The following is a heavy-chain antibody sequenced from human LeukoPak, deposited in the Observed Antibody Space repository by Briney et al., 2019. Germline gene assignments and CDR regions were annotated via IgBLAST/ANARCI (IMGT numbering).Heavy chain of an antibody. D-gene: IGHD2-21*02. V-gene: IGHV3-53*01. CDR2: IYSGGST. Sequence: GGSLRLSCAASGFTVSSNYMSWVRQAPGKGLEWVSVIYSGGSTYYADSVKGRFTISRDNSKSTLYLQMNSLRAEDTAVYYCAKVAGGDYYFDYWGQGTLVTVSS. J-gene: IGHJ4*02. CDR3: AKVAGGDYYFDY. CDR1: GFTVSSNY.